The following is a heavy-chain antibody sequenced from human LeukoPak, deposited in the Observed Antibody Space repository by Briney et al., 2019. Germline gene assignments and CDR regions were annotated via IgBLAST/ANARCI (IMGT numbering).Heavy chain of an antibody. D-gene: IGHD2-21*02. V-gene: IGHV1-69*04. CDR3: AGEYCGADCHYGLVGSHPFDP. Sequence: ASVKVSCKASGSTFSNYAISWLRQAPGQGLEWVGRIIPVINKGNNAHKFQGRVTITEDKSTNTVYMELSSLTSDDTAVYYCAGEYCGADCHYGLVGSHPFDPWGQGTLVTVSS. CDR1: GSTFSNYA. J-gene: IGHJ5*02. CDR2: IIPVINKG.